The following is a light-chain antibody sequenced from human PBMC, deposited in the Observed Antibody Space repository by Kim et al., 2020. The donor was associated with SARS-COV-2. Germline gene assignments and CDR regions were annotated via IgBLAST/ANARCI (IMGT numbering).Light chain of an antibody. V-gene: IGKV2-30*01. J-gene: IGKJ5*01. Sequence: DVVMTQSPLSLPVTLGQPASISCRSSQSLVYSDGNTYLNWFQQRPGQSPRRLIYKVSNRDSGVPDRFSGSGSGTDFTRKISRVEAADVGVYYCMQGIHPITFGQGTRLEIK. CDR2: KVS. CDR1: QSLVYSDGNTY. CDR3: MQGIHPIT.